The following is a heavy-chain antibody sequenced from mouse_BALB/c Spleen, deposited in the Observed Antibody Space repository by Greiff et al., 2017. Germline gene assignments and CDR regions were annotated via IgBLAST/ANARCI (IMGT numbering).Heavy chain of an antibody. CDR1: GYTFTSYW. CDR2: IYPGSGST. CDR3: TPVVATYYAMDY. Sequence: LQQPGSELVRPGASVKLSCKASGYTFTSYWMHWVKQRPGQGLEWIGNIYPGSGSTNYDEKFKSKATLTVDTSSSTAYMQLSSLTSEDSAVYYCTPVVATYYAMDYWGQGTSVTVSS. J-gene: IGHJ4*01. V-gene: IGHV1S22*01. D-gene: IGHD1-1*01.